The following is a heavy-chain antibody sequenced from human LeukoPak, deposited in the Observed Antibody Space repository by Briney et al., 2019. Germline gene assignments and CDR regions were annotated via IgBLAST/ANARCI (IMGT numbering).Heavy chain of an antibody. V-gene: IGHV3-21*01. CDR1: GFTFSSYS. J-gene: IGHJ4*02. CDR3: ARDSGSSGYYYPSSF. D-gene: IGHD3-22*01. Sequence: GGSLRLSCAASGFTFSSYSMNWVRQAPGKGLEWVSSISSSSSYIYYADSVKGRFTISRDNAKNSLYLQMNSLRAEDTAVYYCARDSGSSGYYYPSSFWGQGTLVTVSP. CDR2: ISSSSSYI.